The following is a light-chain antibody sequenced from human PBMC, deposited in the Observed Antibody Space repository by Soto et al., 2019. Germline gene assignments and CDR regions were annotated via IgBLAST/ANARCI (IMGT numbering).Light chain of an antibody. CDR1: NSNIGAGYD. CDR2: GNS. CDR3: QSYDSSLSVWV. J-gene: IGLJ3*02. V-gene: IGLV1-40*01. Sequence: QSVLTQPPSVSGAPGQRVTISCTGYNSNIGAGYDVHWYQQLPGTAPKLLIYGNSNRPSGVPDRFSASKSGTSASLAITGRQAEDEADYYCQSYDSSLSVWVFGGGTKLTVL.